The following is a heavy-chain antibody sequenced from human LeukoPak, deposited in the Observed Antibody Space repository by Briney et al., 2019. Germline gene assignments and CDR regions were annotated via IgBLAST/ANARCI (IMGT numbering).Heavy chain of an antibody. CDR2: IYYSGST. CDR1: GGSISSSSYY. D-gene: IGHD2-2*01. V-gene: IGHV4-39*01. Sequence: SETLSLTCTVSGGSISSSSYYWGWIRQPPGKGLEWIGSIYYSGSTYYNPSLKSRVTISVDTSKNQFSLKLSSVTAADTAVYYCARRGCSSTSCSLDYWGQGTLVTVSS. J-gene: IGHJ4*02. CDR3: ARRGCSSTSCSLDY.